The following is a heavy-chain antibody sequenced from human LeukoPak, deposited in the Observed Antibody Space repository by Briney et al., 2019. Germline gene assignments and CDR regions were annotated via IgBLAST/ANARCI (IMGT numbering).Heavy chain of an antibody. CDR3: ARLVLLWFGDQAYWFDP. CDR2: IYYSGSI. J-gene: IGHJ5*02. Sequence: SETLSLTCTVSGGSISSSFYYWGWIRQPPGKGLEWIGSIYYSGSIYYNPSLKSRVTISVDTSKNQFSLKLTSVTAADTAVYYCARLVLLWFGDQAYWFDPWGQGTLVTVSS. D-gene: IGHD3-10*01. CDR1: GGSISSSFYY. V-gene: IGHV4-39*01.